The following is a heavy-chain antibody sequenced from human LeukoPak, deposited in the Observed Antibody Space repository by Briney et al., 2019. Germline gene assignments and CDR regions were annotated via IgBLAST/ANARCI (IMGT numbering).Heavy chain of an antibody. V-gene: IGHV4-61*01. D-gene: IGHD4-17*01. J-gene: IGHJ3*02. Sequence: SETLSLTCTVSGYSISSGYYWGWIRQPPGKGLEWIGYIYYSGSTNYNPSLKSRVTISVDTSKNQFSLKLSSVTAADTAVYYCAGVEDYGDAFDIWGQGTMVTVSS. CDR3: AGVEDYGDAFDI. CDR2: IYYSGST. CDR1: GYSISSGYY.